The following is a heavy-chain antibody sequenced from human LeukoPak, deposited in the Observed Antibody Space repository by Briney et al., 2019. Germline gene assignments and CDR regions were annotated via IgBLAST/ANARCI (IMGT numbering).Heavy chain of an antibody. CDR2: LNTGDTT. Sequence: GGSLRLSCVASGFTVSNYYMSWVRQAPGKGLEWVSLLNTGDTTYYAESVEGRFTISRDDSKNTIYLQMNTLRAEDTAVYYCSRGGVNYWNPRYWGQGTLVTVSS. J-gene: IGHJ4*01. V-gene: IGHV3-53*01. CDR1: GFTVSNYY. CDR3: SRGGVNYWNPRY. D-gene: IGHD1-1*01.